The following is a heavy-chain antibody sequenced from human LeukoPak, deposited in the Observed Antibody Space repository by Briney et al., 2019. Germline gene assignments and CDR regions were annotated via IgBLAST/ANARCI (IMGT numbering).Heavy chain of an antibody. CDR3: ARYSDNWFDP. V-gene: IGHV4-59*01. CDR2: IYYSGST. Sequence: PSETLSLTCTVSGGSISNYYWSWIRQPPGKGLEWIGYIYYSGSTDYNPSLKSRVTISVDTSKNQFSLQLSSVTAADTAVYYCARYSDNWFDPWGQGTLVTVSS. D-gene: IGHD6-13*01. J-gene: IGHJ5*02. CDR1: GGSISNYY.